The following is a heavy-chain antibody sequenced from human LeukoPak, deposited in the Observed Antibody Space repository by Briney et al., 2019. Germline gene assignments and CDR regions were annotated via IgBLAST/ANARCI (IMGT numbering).Heavy chain of an antibody. J-gene: IGHJ4*02. V-gene: IGHV3-23*01. D-gene: IGHD5-12*01. CDR1: GFTFSTYV. CDR3: AKAPPGYSSYALPAN. Sequence: GGSLRLSCAASGFTFSTYVMNWVRQAPGKGLEWVSAISGPGGGTYYADSVKGRFTISRDNSNNTLYLQMNSLRVEDTAIYCCAKAPPGYSSYALPANWGQGTLVTVSS. CDR2: ISGPGGGT.